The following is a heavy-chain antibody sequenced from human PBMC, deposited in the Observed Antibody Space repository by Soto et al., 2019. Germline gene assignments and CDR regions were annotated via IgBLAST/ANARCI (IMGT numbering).Heavy chain of an antibody. V-gene: IGHV4-59*01. D-gene: IGHD2-15*01. CDR2: IYYSGST. J-gene: IGHJ5*02. CDR3: VRGGVVVVAATNNIWFDP. Sequence: QVQLQESGPGLVKPSETLSLTCTVSGGSISSNYWSWIRQPPGKGLEWIGYIYYSGSTNYNPSLKSRVTISVDTSKNQFSLKLSSVTAADTAVYYCVRGGVVVVAATNNIWFDPWGQGTLVTVSS. CDR1: GGSISSNY.